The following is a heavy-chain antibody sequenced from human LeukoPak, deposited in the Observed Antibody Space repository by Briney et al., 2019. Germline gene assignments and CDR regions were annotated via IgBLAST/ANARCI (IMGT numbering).Heavy chain of an antibody. D-gene: IGHD2-2*01. CDR2: ISAYNGNT. CDR1: GYTFTSYG. Sequence: ASVKVSCKASGYTFTSYGISWVRQAPGQGLEWMGWISAYNGNTNYAQKLQGRVTMTTDTSTSTAYMELRSLRSDDTAVYYCARGIVVVPAAMVGFYYYYMDVWGKGTTVTVSS. CDR3: ARGIVVVPAAMVGFYYYYMDV. V-gene: IGHV1-18*01. J-gene: IGHJ6*03.